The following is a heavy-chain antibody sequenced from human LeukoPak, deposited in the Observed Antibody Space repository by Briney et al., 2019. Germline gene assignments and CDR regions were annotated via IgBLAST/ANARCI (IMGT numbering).Heavy chain of an antibody. Sequence: PGRSLRLSCAASGFTFSSYGMHWVRQAPGKGLEWVAVISYDGSNKYYADSVKGRFTISRDNSKNTLYLQMNSLRAEDTAVYYCAKDRCRGGSCYSKYLDYWGQGTLVTVSS. CDR2: ISYDGSNK. CDR1: GFTFSSYG. D-gene: IGHD2-15*01. CDR3: AKDRCRGGSCYSKYLDY. J-gene: IGHJ4*02. V-gene: IGHV3-30*18.